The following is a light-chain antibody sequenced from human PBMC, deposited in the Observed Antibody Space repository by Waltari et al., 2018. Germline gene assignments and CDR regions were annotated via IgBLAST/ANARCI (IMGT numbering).Light chain of an antibody. CDR3: AAWDDSLSGQDVV. CDR1: ILHIGRTS. Sequence: QSVLTQPPSAPGTPCPRVTISRSANILHIGRTSVYCYTQHPGTTPKLLNYRNNQRPSGVPDRFSGSKSGTSASLAISGLRSEDEADYYCAAWDDSLSGQDVVFGGGTKLTVL. CDR2: RNN. J-gene: IGLJ2*01. V-gene: IGLV1-47*01.